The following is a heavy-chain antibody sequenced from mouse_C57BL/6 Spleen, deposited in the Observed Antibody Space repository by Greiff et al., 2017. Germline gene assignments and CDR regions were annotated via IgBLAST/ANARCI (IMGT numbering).Heavy chain of an antibody. CDR1: GFTFSSYA. CDR3: ARRGDNWYYFDY. D-gene: IGHD4-1*01. Sequence: EVHVVESGGGLVKPGGSLKLSCAASGFTFSSYAMSWVRQTPEKRLEWVATISDGGSYTCYPDNVKGRFTISRDNAKNNLYLQMSHLKSEDTAMYYCARRGDNWYYFDYWGQGTTLTVSS. CDR2: ISDGGSYT. V-gene: IGHV5-4*01. J-gene: IGHJ2*01.